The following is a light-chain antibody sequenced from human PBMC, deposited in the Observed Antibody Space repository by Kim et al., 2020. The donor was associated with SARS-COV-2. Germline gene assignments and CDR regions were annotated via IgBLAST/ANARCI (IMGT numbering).Light chain of an antibody. J-gene: IGLJ2*01. V-gene: IGLV1-51*01. Sequence: QSVLTQPPSVSAAPGQKVTISCSGSSSNIGKNYVSWYQQLPGTAPKLLIYDNNKRPSGIPDRFSGSRSGTSATLAITGLQTGDEAEYYCGTWDNSLTTVVFGGGTQLTVL. CDR1: SSNIGKNY. CDR3: GTWDNSLTTVV. CDR2: DNN.